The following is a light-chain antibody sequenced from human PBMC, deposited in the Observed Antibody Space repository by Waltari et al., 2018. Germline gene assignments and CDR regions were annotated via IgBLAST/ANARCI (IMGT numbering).Light chain of an antibody. CDR3: QQFYRTLS. V-gene: IGKV4-1*01. CDR1: QSILYSSNTKHS. Sequence: DIVLIQSAASMAVSLHARAAIHCKSSQSILYSSNTKHSLAWLQQKPGQPPKLLISCASTRESGVPDRFSGGGSGTDFTLTISSLQAEDVAVYYCQQFYRTLSFGGGTKVEIK. J-gene: IGKJ4*01. CDR2: CAS.